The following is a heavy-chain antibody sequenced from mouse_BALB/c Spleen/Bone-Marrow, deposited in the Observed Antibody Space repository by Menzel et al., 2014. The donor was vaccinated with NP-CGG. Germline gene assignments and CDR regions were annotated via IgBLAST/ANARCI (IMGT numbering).Heavy chain of an antibody. V-gene: IGHV2-2*02. D-gene: IGHD1-1*01. J-gene: IGHJ4*01. CDR3: ARNVYYYGSSPMDY. CDR1: GVSLTSYA. CDR2: IWSGGST. Sequence: VQLQQSGPGLVQPSQSLSITCTVSGVSLTSYAVHWVRQSPGKGLEWLGVIWSGGSTDYNAAFISRLSISKDNSKSQVFFKMNSLQANDTAIYYCARNVYYYGSSPMDYWGQRTSVTPTS.